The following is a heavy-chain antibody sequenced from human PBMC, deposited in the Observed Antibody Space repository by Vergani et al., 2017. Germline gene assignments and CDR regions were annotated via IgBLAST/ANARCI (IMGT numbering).Heavy chain of an antibody. Sequence: QVQLVESGGGVVQPGRSLRLSCAASGFTFSSHGMHWVRQAPGKGLEWVAVISYDGSNKYYADSVKGRFTISRDNSKNTLYLQMNSLRAEDTAVYYCAKGEAFDIWGQGTMVTVSS. D-gene: IGHD1-26*01. CDR2: ISYDGSNK. CDR1: GFTFSSHG. V-gene: IGHV3-30*18. J-gene: IGHJ3*02. CDR3: AKGEAFDI.